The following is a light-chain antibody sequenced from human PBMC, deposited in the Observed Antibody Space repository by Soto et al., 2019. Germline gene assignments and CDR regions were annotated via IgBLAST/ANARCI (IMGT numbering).Light chain of an antibody. CDR1: SSDVGGYNY. V-gene: IGLV2-14*01. J-gene: IGLJ2*01. CDR3: SSYTSSSKV. CDR2: DVS. Sequence: QSALTQPASVSGSPGQSITISCTGTSSDVGGYNYDSWYQQHPGKAPKLMIYDVSNRPSGVSNRFSGSKSGNTASLTISGLQAEDEADYYCSSYTSSSKVFGGGTKLTVL.